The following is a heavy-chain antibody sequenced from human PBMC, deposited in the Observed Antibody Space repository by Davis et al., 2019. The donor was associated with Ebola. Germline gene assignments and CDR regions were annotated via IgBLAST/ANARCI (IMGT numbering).Heavy chain of an antibody. Sequence: SETLSLTCAVYGGSLRGHYCSWFSQPPGKGLEWIGEINHSGTTNYDLSLKSRVTTSVDTSKNQFSLKLSSVTAADTAVYYCARLTGNYFEYWGQGTLVTVSS. CDR3: ARLTGNYFEY. CDR1: GGSLRGHY. D-gene: IGHD7-27*01. J-gene: IGHJ4*02. CDR2: INHSGTT. V-gene: IGHV4-34*01.